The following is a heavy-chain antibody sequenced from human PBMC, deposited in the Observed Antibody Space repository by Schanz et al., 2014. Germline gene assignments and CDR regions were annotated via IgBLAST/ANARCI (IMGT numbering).Heavy chain of an antibody. CDR3: ARDIQYHYDTSGTVGAFDI. CDR1: GGTFSSYA. V-gene: IGHV1-69*04. Sequence: QVQLVQSGAEVKKPGSSVKVSCKASGGTFSSYAFSWVRQAPGQGLEWMGKIIPILGMENYATKFQGRVTIDTDISTSTDSMDMSSLRSDDTAVYYCARDIQYHYDTSGTVGAFDIWGQGTVVTVSS. J-gene: IGHJ3*02. D-gene: IGHD3-22*01. CDR2: IIPILGME.